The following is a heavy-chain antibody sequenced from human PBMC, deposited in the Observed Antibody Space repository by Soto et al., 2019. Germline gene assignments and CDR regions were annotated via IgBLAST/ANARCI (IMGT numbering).Heavy chain of an antibody. D-gene: IGHD3-10*01. CDR1: GRSFSSDG. CDR3: ARGQYYSSGSAATSYFYFGIDV. Sequence: QLQLEQSGPEVKKPGSSVKVSCKASGRSFSSDGVSWVRQAPGQGLEWMGGIIPVFGNTKYVQRFQGRLTITADKSTSTVYMEMSSLSSEDTAVYFCARGQYYSSGSAATSYFYFGIDVWGQVTTVIVSS. J-gene: IGHJ6*02. CDR2: IIPVFGNT. V-gene: IGHV1-69*06.